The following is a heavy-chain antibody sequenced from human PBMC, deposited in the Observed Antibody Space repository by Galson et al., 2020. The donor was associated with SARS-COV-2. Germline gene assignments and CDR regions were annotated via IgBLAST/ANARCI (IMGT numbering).Heavy chain of an antibody. V-gene: IGHV3-64D*09. CDR2: ISSNGGTS. CDR3: LSFSSTRDND. D-gene: IGHD6-13*01. Sequence: GGSLRLSCSASGFTFSDFAMHWVRQAPGKGLEYVSAISSNGGTSFYADSVNGRFTMSRDNAKNTFYLQMTGLRVEDTAFYYCLSFSSTRDNDWGQGTLVTVTS. CDR1: GFTFSDFA. J-gene: IGHJ4*02.